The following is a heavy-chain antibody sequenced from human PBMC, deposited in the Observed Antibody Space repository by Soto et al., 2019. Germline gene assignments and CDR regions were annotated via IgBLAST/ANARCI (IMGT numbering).Heavy chain of an antibody. CDR1: GGSFSSYG. D-gene: IGHD6-6*01. Sequence: SVKVSCKTSGGSFSSYGITWVRQAPGQGLEWMGGIIPIFGTANYAQKFQGRVMITADESTSTVYMGLSSLRSEDTAVYYCARDKEEYSSSSGAFDIWGQGTMVTVSS. CDR2: IIPIFGTA. V-gene: IGHV1-69*13. J-gene: IGHJ3*02. CDR3: ARDKEEYSSSSGAFDI.